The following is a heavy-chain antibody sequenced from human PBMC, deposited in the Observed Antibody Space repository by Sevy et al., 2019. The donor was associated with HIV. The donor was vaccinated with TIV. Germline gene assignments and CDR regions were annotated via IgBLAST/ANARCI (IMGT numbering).Heavy chain of an antibody. D-gene: IGHD2-15*01. J-gene: IGHJ4*02. CDR1: GFTFSGYW. CDR3: ARKGAGGFDY. CDR2: IKQDGSKN. V-gene: IGHV3-7*01. Sequence: GGSLRLSCAASGFTFSGYWMSWVRQAPGKGLQWVANIKQDGSKNEFVDSVKGRFTISRDNPKNSLYLQMNSLRAEDTAVYYCARKGAGGFDYWGQGTLVTVSS.